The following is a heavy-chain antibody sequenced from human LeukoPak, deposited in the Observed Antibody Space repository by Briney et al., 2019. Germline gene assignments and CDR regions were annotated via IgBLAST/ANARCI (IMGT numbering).Heavy chain of an antibody. D-gene: IGHD6-19*01. CDR3: ARRAVGNSYYYSMDV. Sequence: ASVKVSCKASGYTFISYDVNWVRQVTGQGLEWMGWMNPNSGNAAYAQKFQGRVTITRNTSISTAFMELSSLRSEDTAVYYCARRAVGNSYYYSMDVWGKGTTVTVSS. V-gene: IGHV1-8*03. CDR2: MNPNSGNA. J-gene: IGHJ6*03. CDR1: GYTFISYD.